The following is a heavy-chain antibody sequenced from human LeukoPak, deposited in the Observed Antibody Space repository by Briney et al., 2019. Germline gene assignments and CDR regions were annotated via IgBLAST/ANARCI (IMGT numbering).Heavy chain of an antibody. CDR1: GGTFSSYA. Sequence: GASVKVSCKASGGTFSSYAISWVRQAPGQGLEWMGGIIPIFGTANYAQKFQGRVTITADKSPSTAYMELSSLRSEDTAVYYCASGYYDYVWGSYRLYYWGQGTLVTVSS. CDR3: ASGYYDYVWGSYRLYY. V-gene: IGHV1-69*06. J-gene: IGHJ4*02. CDR2: IIPIFGTA. D-gene: IGHD3-16*02.